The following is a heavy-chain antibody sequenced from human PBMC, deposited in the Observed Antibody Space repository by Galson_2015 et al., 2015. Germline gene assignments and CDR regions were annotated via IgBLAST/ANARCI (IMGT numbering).Heavy chain of an antibody. CDR2: IYYSGST. CDR3: ATIVPDFWSGYSGEFDY. V-gene: IGHV4-39*01. J-gene: IGHJ4*02. Sequence: SETLSLTCTVSGGSISSSSYYWGWIRQPPGKGLEWIGSIYYSGSTYYNPSLKSRVTISVDTSKNQFSLKLSSVTAADTAVYYCATIVPDFWSGYSGEFDYWGQGTLVTVSS. CDR1: GGSISSSSYY. D-gene: IGHD3-3*01.